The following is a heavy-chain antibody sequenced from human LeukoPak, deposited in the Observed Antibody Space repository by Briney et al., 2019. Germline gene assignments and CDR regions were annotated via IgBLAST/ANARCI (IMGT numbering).Heavy chain of an antibody. V-gene: IGHV1-2*02. CDR3: ARVPVGRVEVPAAMLDY. Sequence: GASVKVSCKASRYTFTGYYMHWVRQAPGQGLEWMGWINPNSGGTNYAQKFQGRVTMTRDTSISTAYMELSRLRSDDTAVYYCARVPVGRVEVPAAMLDYWGQGTLVTVSS. D-gene: IGHD2-2*01. J-gene: IGHJ4*02. CDR1: RYTFTGYY. CDR2: INPNSGGT.